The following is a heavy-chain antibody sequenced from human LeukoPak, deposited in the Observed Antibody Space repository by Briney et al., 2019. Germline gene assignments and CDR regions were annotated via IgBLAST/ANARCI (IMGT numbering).Heavy chain of an antibody. V-gene: IGHV1-69*05. CDR3: AVWLMDTAMVKDFDY. CDR1: GGTFSSYA. CDR2: IIPIFGTA. J-gene: IGHJ4*02. Sequence: SVKVSXKASGGTFSSYAISWVRQAPGQGLEWMGRIIPIFGTANYAQKFQGRVTITTDESTSTAYMELSSLRSEDTAVYYCAVWLMDTAMVKDFDYWGQGTLVTVSS. D-gene: IGHD5-18*01.